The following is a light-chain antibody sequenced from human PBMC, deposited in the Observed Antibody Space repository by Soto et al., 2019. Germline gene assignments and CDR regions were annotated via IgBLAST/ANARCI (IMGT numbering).Light chain of an antibody. CDR1: QSLQHSNGYNY. CDR3: MQRLEFPIT. CDR2: TLS. J-gene: IGKJ5*01. Sequence: DIVMTQSPLSLPVTPGEPASISCRSSQSLQHSNGYNYLDWYFQKPGQSPQLLIYTLSSRASGVPDRFSGSGSGSAFTLEISRVEAEDVGIYYCMQRLEFPITFGQGTRLEIK. V-gene: IGKV2-40*01.